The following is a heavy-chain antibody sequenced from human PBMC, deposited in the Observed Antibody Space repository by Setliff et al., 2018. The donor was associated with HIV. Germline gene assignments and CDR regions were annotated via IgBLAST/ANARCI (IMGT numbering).Heavy chain of an antibody. CDR1: GGSFSDYS. D-gene: IGHD5-12*01. CDR2: ISYSGST. Sequence: TLSLTCAVYGGSFSDYSWSWIRQPPGKGLEWIGEISYSGSTNYNPSLKSRVTISIDTSKNQFSLRLTSVTAADTAVYYCAKSPGFSGYGGSGWGQGTLVTVSS. CDR3: AKSPGFSGYGGSG. V-gene: IGHV4-34*01. J-gene: IGHJ4*02.